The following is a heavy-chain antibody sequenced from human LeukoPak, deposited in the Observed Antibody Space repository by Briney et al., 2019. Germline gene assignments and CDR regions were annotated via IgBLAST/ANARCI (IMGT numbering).Heavy chain of an antibody. Sequence: GGSLRLSCAASGFTFSSYWMHWVRQVPGQGLVWVSRINTGGSSTTYADSVKGRFTISRDNAKNTLYLQMNSLRAEDTAVYYCARSNQADDYWGQGTLVTVSS. CDR1: GFTFSSYW. J-gene: IGHJ4*02. CDR3: ARSNQADDY. D-gene: IGHD4-11*01. CDR2: INTGGSST. V-gene: IGHV3-74*01.